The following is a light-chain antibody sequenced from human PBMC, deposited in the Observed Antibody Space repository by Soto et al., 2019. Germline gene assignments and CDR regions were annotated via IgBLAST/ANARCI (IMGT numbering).Light chain of an antibody. CDR3: QQRSNWPTIT. Sequence: ESVFTQSPATLSLSPGERATLSCRASQSVSSYLAWYQQKPGQAPRLLIYDASNRATGIPARFSGSGSGTDFTLTISSLEPEDFAVYYCQQRSNWPTITFGQGTRLEIK. V-gene: IGKV3-11*01. CDR2: DAS. J-gene: IGKJ5*01. CDR1: QSVSSY.